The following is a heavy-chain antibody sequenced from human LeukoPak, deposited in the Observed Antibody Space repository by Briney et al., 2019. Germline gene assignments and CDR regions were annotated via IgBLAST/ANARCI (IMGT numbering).Heavy chain of an antibody. CDR1: GFTFSSYG. J-gene: IGHJ4*02. D-gene: IGHD4-17*01. V-gene: IGHV3-43*01. Sequence: GGSLRLSCAASGFTFSSYGMHWVRQAPGKGLEWVSLISWDGGSTYYADSVKGRFTISRDNSKNSLYLQMNSLRTEDTALYYCASDYGDPDAADYWGQGTLVTVSS. CDR3: ASDYGDPDAADY. CDR2: ISWDGGST.